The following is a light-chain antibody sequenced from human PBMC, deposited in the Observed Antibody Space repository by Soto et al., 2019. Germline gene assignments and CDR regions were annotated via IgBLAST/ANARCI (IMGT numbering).Light chain of an antibody. CDR1: QSISSY. V-gene: IGKV1-39*01. J-gene: IGKJ4*01. CDR2: GAS. Sequence: DIQMTQSPSSLSASVGDRVTITCRASQSISSYLNWYQQKPGKAPKVLISGASSLQSGVPLRFSGSGAGTDFTLTSSILQSEEFASYYCQQSHSTPLTFGGGTKVEIK. CDR3: QQSHSTPLT.